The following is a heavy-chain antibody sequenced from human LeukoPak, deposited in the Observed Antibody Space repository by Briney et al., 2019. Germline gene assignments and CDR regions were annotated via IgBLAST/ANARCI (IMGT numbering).Heavy chain of an antibody. D-gene: IGHD3-16*02. CDR1: GGSISSGDYY. CDR2: IYYSGST. Sequence: SETLSLTCTVSGGSISSGDYYWSWIRQPPGKGLEWIGYIYYSGSTYYNPSLKSRVTISVDTSKNQFSLKLSSVTAADTAVYYCARVGSYRYTLDYWGQGTLVTVSS. CDR3: ARVGSYRYTLDY. J-gene: IGHJ4*02. V-gene: IGHV4-30-4*08.